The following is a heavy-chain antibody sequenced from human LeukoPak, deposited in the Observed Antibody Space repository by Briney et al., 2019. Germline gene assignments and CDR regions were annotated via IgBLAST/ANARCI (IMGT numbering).Heavy chain of an antibody. CDR2: IRYDGSNE. Sequence: PGGSLRLSCAASGFTFSSYGMHWVRQAPGKGLEWVAFIRYDGSNEYYADSVKGRFTISRDNSKNTLYLQMNSLRAEDTAVYYCAKIRRSQPYYFDYWGQGTLVTVSS. J-gene: IGHJ4*02. D-gene: IGHD1-14*01. V-gene: IGHV3-30*02. CDR1: GFTFSSYG. CDR3: AKIRRSQPYYFDY.